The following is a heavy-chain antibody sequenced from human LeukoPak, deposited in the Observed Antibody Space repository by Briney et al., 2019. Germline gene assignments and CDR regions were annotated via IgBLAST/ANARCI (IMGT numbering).Heavy chain of an antibody. V-gene: IGHV4-39*01. CDR1: GGSISSSSYY. D-gene: IGHD1-20*01. Sequence: SETLSLTCTVSGGSISSSSYYWGWIRQPPGKGLEWIGSIYYSGSTYYNPSLKSRVTISVDTSKNQFSLKLSSVTAADTAVYDCARWYNWNDPRDYWGQGTLVTVSS. CDR3: ARWYNWNDPRDY. J-gene: IGHJ4*02. CDR2: IYYSGST.